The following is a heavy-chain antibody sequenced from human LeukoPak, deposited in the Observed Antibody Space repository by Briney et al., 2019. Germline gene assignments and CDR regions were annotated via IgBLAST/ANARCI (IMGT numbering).Heavy chain of an antibody. Sequence: ASVKVSCKASGYTFSGYYIHWVRQAPGQGLEWMGWINPNSGGTNYAQRFQGRVTMTRDTSISTAYMDLSRLRPDDTAVYYCARVDSTGYYRGRGPIDYCGQGTLVTVSS. CDR1: GYTFSGYY. D-gene: IGHD3-22*01. J-gene: IGHJ4*02. CDR3: ARVDSTGYYRGRGPIDY. CDR2: INPNSGGT. V-gene: IGHV1-2*02.